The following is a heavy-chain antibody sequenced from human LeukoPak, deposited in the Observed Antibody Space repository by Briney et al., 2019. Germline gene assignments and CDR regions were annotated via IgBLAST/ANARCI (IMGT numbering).Heavy chain of an antibody. Sequence: GGSLRLSCAASGSTFSSYAMSWVRQAPGKGLEWVSAISGSGGSTYYADSVKGRFTISRDNSKNTLYLQMNSLRAEDTAVYYCAKGEGSGWSGDAFDIWGQGTMVTVSS. CDR3: AKGEGSGWSGDAFDI. CDR2: ISGSGGST. J-gene: IGHJ3*02. CDR1: GSTFSSYA. V-gene: IGHV3-23*01. D-gene: IGHD6-19*01.